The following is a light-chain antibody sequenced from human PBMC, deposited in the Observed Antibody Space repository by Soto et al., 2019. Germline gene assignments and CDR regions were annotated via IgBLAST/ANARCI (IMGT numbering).Light chain of an antibody. CDR1: QGSSTY. J-gene: IGKJ1*01. CDR3: QQSYSTPRA. V-gene: IGKV1-39*01. CDR2: AAS. Sequence: EIQMTQSPSSLSASVGDRVTITSLASQGSSTYLNWYQQKPGKAPKLLIYAASSLQSGVPSRFSGSGSGTDFTLTISSLQPEDFATYYCQQSYSTPRAFGQGTKVDIK.